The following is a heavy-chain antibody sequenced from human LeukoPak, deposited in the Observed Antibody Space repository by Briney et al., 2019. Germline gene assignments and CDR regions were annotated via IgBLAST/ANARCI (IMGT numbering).Heavy chain of an antibody. V-gene: IGHV4-38-2*02. D-gene: IGHD6-13*01. J-gene: IGHJ4*02. Sequence: SETLSLTCTVSGYSISSGYYWGWIRQPPGKGLEWIGSIYYSGSTYYNPSLKSRVTISVDTSKNQFSLKLSSVTAADTAVYYCARGWGFIAAAVHYFDYWGQGTLVTVSS. CDR2: IYYSGST. CDR1: GYSISSGYY. CDR3: ARGWGFIAAAVHYFDY.